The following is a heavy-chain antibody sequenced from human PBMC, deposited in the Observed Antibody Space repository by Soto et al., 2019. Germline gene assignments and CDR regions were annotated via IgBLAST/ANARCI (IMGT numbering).Heavy chain of an antibody. D-gene: IGHD3-22*01. V-gene: IGHV4-39*01. CDR1: GDSVTISDYY. CDR2: IHYSGST. Sequence: QLQLQESGPGLVKPSETLSLTCTVSGDSVTISDYYWGWIRQPPGKGLEWIGSIHYSGSTYYNPSLKRRFTISGDTSKKQFSLKLSSVPAADAAVYYCAAHDSGGYYAEYWGQGTLVTVSA. CDR3: AAHDSGGYYAEY. J-gene: IGHJ4*02.